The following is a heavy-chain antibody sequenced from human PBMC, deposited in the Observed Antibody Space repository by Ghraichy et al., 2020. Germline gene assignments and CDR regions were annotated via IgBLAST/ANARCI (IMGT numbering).Heavy chain of an antibody. D-gene: IGHD2-21*01. CDR2: IHARGDT. V-gene: IGHV4-4*02. CDR3: ARNGFYSLDY. Sequence: SETLSLTCAVYGASISRDNWWSWVRQSPGKGLEWIGEIHARGDTSYNPSLKSRVTIVLDKSRNQFSLNLASVTAADTAVYYCARNGFYSLDYWGQGTLVTVSS. J-gene: IGHJ4*02. CDR1: GASISRDNW.